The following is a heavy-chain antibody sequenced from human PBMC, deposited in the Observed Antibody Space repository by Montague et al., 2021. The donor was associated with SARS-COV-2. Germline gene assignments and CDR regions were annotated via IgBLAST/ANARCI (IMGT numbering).Heavy chain of an antibody. J-gene: IGHJ3*02. D-gene: IGHD6-19*01. CDR2: IYYSGST. V-gene: IGHV4-31*03. Sequence: TLSLTCTVSGGSINSGGYYWSWIRQHPGKGLEWIGYIYYSGSTYYNPSLKSRLTISLDTSKNQFSLKLSSVTAADTAVYYCARVYFGSSGRYPDAFDIWGQGTMVTVSS. CDR3: ARVYFGSSGRYPDAFDI. CDR1: GGSINSGGYY.